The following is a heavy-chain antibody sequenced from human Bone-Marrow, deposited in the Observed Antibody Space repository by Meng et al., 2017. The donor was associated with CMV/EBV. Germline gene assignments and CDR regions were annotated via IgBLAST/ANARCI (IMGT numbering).Heavy chain of an antibody. D-gene: IGHD5-24*01. Sequence: GESLKISCAASGFTFSSYSMNWVRQAPGKGLEWVSSISSSSSYIYYADSVKGRFTISRDNAKNSLYLQMNSLRAEDTAVYYCTTDTKDGYNFDYWGQGTLVTVSS. CDR3: TTDTKDGYNFDY. CDR1: GFTFSSYS. V-gene: IGHV3-21*01. J-gene: IGHJ4*02. CDR2: ISSSSSYI.